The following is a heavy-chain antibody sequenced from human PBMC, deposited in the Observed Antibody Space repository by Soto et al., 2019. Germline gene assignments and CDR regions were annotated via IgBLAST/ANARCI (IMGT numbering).Heavy chain of an antibody. CDR2: INHSGST. D-gene: IGHD6-6*01. V-gene: IGHV4-34*01. J-gene: IGHJ4*02. CDR3: ASSSSSGNVDY. Sequence: SETLSLTCAVYGGSFSGYYWSWIRQPPGKGLEWIGEINHSGSTNYNPSLKSRVTISVDTSKNQFSLKLSSVTAADTAVYYCASSSSSGNVDYWGQGTLVTVSS. CDR1: GGSFSGYY.